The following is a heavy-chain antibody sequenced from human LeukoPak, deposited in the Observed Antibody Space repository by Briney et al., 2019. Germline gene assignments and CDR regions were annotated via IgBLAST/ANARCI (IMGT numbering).Heavy chain of an antibody. D-gene: IGHD6-19*01. CDR1: GFIFSSYS. CDR2: ISYDGSNK. J-gene: IGHJ4*02. CDR3: ARDIAVAEDYFDY. V-gene: IGHV3-30*04. Sequence: PGGSLRLSCAASGFIFSSYSINWVRQAPGKGLEWVAVISYDGSNKYYADSVKGRFTISRDNSKNTLYPQMNSLRAEDTAVYYCARDIAVAEDYFDYWGQGTLVTVSS.